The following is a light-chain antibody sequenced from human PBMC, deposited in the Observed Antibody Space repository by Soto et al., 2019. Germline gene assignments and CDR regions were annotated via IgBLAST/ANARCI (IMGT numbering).Light chain of an antibody. V-gene: IGKV3-11*01. CDR1: QSVSSC. J-gene: IGKJ5*01. CDR3: QQRFNWQVT. Sequence: EIVLTQSPATLSLSPGERATLSCRASQSVSSCLAWYQQKPGQAPRLLISGASYRATGIPARFSGSGSGTDFTLTISSLEPEDFAVYYCQQRFNWQVTFGQGTRLEIK. CDR2: GAS.